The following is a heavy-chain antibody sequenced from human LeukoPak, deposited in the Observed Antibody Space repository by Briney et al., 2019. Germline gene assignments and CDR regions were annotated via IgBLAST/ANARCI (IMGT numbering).Heavy chain of an antibody. CDR3: ARDGNGYYFDY. Sequence: SETLSLTCAVSGYSISSGYYWGWIRQPPGKGLEWIGSIYDTGNTYYNPSLKSRVTISVDMSKSQLSLKLSSVTAADTAVYYCARDGNGYYFDYWGQGTLVTVSS. V-gene: IGHV4-38-2*02. CDR1: GYSISSGYY. D-gene: IGHD3-3*01. J-gene: IGHJ4*02. CDR2: IYDTGNT.